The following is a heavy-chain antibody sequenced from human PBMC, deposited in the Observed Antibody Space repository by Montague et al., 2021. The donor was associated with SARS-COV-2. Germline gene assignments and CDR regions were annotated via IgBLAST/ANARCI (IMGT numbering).Heavy chain of an antibody. V-gene: IGHV4-59*12. J-gene: IGHJ4*03. CDR3: AGAQNICFIANCVNYFDL. D-gene: IGHD2-15*01. Sequence: SETLSLTCSVSGGSSSSYYWTWIRQPPGKGLQWIGDIFHTGSKKYNPSLKTRVSMSLDASKNHFSLRLSAVTAADTARYYCAGAQNICFIANCVNYFDLWGLGALVTVSS. CDR1: GGSSSSYY. CDR2: IFHTGSK.